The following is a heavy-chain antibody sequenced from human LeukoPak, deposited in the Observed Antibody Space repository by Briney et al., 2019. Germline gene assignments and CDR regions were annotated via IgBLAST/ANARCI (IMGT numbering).Heavy chain of an antibody. Sequence: GGSLRLSCAGSGFIFSSYGMHWVRQAPGKGLEGVAVIWYDGSNRYYAYSVKGRFTISRDNSKTTMYLQMNILRAEDTAVYYCAKDPSRGWYVEYFQHWGQGTLVTVSS. CDR3: AKDPSRGWYVEYFQH. V-gene: IGHV3-30*02. J-gene: IGHJ1*01. CDR1: GFIFSSYG. D-gene: IGHD6-19*01. CDR2: IWYDGSNR.